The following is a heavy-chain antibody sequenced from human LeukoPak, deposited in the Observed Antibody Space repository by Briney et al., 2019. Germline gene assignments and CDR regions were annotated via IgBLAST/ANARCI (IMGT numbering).Heavy chain of an antibody. Sequence: PGGSLRLSCAASGFTFSSYGMHWVRQAPGKGLEWVAVIWYDGSNKYYADSVKGRFTISRDNSKNTLYLRMNSLRAEDTAVYYCARAPHYDILYWFDPWGQGTLVTVSS. CDR3: ARAPHYDILYWFDP. D-gene: IGHD3-9*01. J-gene: IGHJ5*02. CDR2: IWYDGSNK. CDR1: GFTFSSYG. V-gene: IGHV3-33*01.